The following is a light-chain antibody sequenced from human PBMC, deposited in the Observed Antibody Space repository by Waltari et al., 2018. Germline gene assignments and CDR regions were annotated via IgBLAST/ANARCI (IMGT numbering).Light chain of an antibody. J-gene: IGLJ3*02. Sequence: FLLTQPHSVSESPGKTVIISCPRSSGSIASDYVPWYQQRPGRSPTLVIYEANERPSGVPDRFYGSIDSSSNSASLTITGLQTEDEADYHCQSYDSSTQDWVFGGGTKLTVL. CDR3: QSYDSSTQDWV. V-gene: IGLV6-57*01. CDR1: SGSIASDY. CDR2: EAN.